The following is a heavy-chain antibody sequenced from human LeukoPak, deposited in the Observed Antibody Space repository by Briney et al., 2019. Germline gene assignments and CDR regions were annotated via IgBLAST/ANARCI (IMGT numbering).Heavy chain of an antibody. V-gene: IGHV3-23*01. J-gene: IGHJ4*02. CDR3: ARVGYSGYDYDY. Sequence: GGSLRLSCEASGFTFSSYAMSWVRQAPGXXLXWVSVISGSGDSTYYADSVEGRCTISRDNSKDALYLRMNSLRAEDTAVYYCARVGYSGYDYDYWGQGTLVTVSS. CDR2: ISGSGDST. D-gene: IGHD5-12*01. CDR1: GFTFSSYA.